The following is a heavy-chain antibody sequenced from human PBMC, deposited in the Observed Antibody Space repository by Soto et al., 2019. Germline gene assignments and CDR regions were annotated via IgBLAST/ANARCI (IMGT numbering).Heavy chain of an antibody. V-gene: IGHV6-1*01. CDR1: GDSVSSNSAA. J-gene: IGHJ6*03. D-gene: IGHD1-7*01. Sequence: SPTLSLTCAISGDSVSSNSAAWNWIRQSPSRGLEWLGRTYYRSKWYNDYAVSVKSRITINPDTSKNQFSLQLNSVTPEDTAVYYCARVSPYRITGTSNYYYYYMDVWGKGTTVTVSS. CDR2: TYYRSKWYN. CDR3: ARVSPYRITGTSNYYYYYMDV.